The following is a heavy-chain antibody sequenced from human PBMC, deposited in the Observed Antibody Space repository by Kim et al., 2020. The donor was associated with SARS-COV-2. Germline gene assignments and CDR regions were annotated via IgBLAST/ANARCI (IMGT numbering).Heavy chain of an antibody. Sequence: GGSLRLSCAASGFTFSDYFMNWIRQAPGKGLEWISFISSSSSYTNYADSVQGRFTISRDNAKNSLYLQMNSLRAEDTAVYYCAREGGGYSSGPDYWGQGTLVAVSS. D-gene: IGHD5-18*01. CDR2: ISSSSSYT. CDR1: GFTFSDYF. J-gene: IGHJ4*02. V-gene: IGHV3-11*05. CDR3: AREGGGYSSGPDY.